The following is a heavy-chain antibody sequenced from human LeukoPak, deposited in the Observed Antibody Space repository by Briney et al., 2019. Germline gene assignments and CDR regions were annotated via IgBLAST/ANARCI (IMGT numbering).Heavy chain of an antibody. J-gene: IGHJ5*02. CDR3: ARDSRYRFDP. Sequence: SETLSLTCTVSGGSISNYYWSWIRQPPGKGLEWIGYIYYSGSTNYNPSLRSRVTISVDTSKNQFSLKLSSVTAADTAVYYCARDSRYRFDPWGQGTLVTVSS. CDR1: GGSISNYY. CDR2: IYYSGST. D-gene: IGHD1-1*01. V-gene: IGHV4-59*01.